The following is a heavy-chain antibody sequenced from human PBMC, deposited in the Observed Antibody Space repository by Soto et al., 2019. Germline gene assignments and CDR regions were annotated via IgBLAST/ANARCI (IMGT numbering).Heavy chain of an antibody. CDR1: GFTFSSYA. CDR3: ARDIEGIQLWFYYYYYGMDV. J-gene: IGHJ6*02. Sequence: GGSLRLSCAASGFTFSSYAMHWVRQAPGKGLEWVAVISYDGSNKYYADSVKGRFTISRDNSKNTLYLQMNSLRAEDTAVYYCARDIEGIQLWFYYYYYGMDVWGQGTTVTVSS. CDR2: ISYDGSNK. V-gene: IGHV3-30-3*01. D-gene: IGHD5-18*01.